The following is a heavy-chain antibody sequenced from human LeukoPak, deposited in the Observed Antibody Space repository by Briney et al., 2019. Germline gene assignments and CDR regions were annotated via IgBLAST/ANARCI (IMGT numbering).Heavy chain of an antibody. Sequence: PSETLSLTCTVSGGSISSYYWRWIRQPPGKGLEWIGNIYYRGGTNYNPSLKSRLTISVDTSKNQFSLKLSSVTAADTAVYYCATSKLQLFPFDYWGQGTLVTVSP. CDR1: GGSISSYY. D-gene: IGHD3-10*01. CDR2: IYYRGGT. V-gene: IGHV4-59*08. J-gene: IGHJ4*02. CDR3: ATSKLQLFPFDY.